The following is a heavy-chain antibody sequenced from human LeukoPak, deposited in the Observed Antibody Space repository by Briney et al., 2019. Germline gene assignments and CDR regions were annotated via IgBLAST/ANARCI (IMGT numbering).Heavy chain of an antibody. J-gene: IGHJ3*02. V-gene: IGHV3-66*01. CDR1: GFTVSSNY. D-gene: IGHD2-15*01. Sequence: GGSLRLSCAASGFTVSSNYMSWVRQAPGKGLEWVSVIYSVVSTYYADSVKGRFTISIDNSKNTLYLQMNSLRAEDTAVYYCARGIAVVAAKGDAFDIWGQGTMVTVSS. CDR3: ARGIAVVAAKGDAFDI. CDR2: IYSVVST.